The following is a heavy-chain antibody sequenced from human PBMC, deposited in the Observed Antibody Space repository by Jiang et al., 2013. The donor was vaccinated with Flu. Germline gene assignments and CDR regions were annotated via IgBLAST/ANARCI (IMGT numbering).Heavy chain of an antibody. CDR2: INPSGGST. D-gene: IGHD6-19*01. CDR3: ARPKAGTGWYFDL. V-gene: IGHV1-46*03. J-gene: IGHJ2*01. Sequence: LEWMGIINPSGGSTSYAQKFQGRVTMTRDTSTGTVYMELSSLRSEDTAVYYCARPKAGTGWYFDLWGRGTLVTVSS.